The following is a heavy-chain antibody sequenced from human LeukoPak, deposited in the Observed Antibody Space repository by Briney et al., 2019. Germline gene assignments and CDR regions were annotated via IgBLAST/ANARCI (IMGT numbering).Heavy chain of an antibody. V-gene: IGHV4-39*01. Sequence: SETLSLTCTVSGGSISSSSYYWGWIRQPPGKGLEWIGSIYYSGSTYYNPSLKSRVTISVDTSENQFSLKLSSVTAADTAVYYCARRDSSGWYDYWGQGTLVTVSS. CDR3: ARRDSSGWYDY. CDR2: IYYSGST. CDR1: GGSISSSSYY. J-gene: IGHJ4*02. D-gene: IGHD6-19*01.